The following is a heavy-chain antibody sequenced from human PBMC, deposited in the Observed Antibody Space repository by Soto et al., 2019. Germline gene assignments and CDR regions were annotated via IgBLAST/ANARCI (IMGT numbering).Heavy chain of an antibody. CDR2: TYYRSKWYN. V-gene: IGHV6-1*01. D-gene: IGHD3-3*01. CDR1: GDSVSSNSAA. Sequence: PSQTLSLTCAISGDSVSSNSAAWNWVRQSPSRGLEWLGRTYYRSKWYNDYAVSVKSRITINPDTSKNQFSLQLYSVTPEDTAVYYCARDFTYYDFWSGYYRAYYYGMDVWGQGTTVTVSS. CDR3: ARDFTYYDFWSGYYRAYYYGMDV. J-gene: IGHJ6*02.